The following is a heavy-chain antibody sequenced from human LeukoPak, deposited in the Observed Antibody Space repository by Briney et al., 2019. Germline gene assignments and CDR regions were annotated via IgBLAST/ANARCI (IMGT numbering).Heavy chain of an antibody. CDR2: ISSSGSTI. CDR1: GFTLSDYY. D-gene: IGHD2-2*01. Sequence: GGSLRLSCAASGFTLSDYYMSWIRQAPGKGLEWVSYISSSGSTIYYADSVKGRFTISRDNAKNSLYLQMNSLRAEDTAVYYCAREYCSSTSCSLDGMDVWGQGTTVTVSS. CDR3: AREYCSSTSCSLDGMDV. J-gene: IGHJ6*02. V-gene: IGHV3-11*01.